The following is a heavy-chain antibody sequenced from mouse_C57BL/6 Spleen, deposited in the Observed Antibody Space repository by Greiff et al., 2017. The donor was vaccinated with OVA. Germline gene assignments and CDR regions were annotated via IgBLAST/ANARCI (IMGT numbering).Heavy chain of an antibody. CDR1: GYTFTDYY. Sequence: EVKLMESGPVLVKPGASVKMSCKASGYTFTDYYMNWVKQSHGKSLEWIGVINPYNGGTSYNQKFKGKATLTVDKSSSTAYMELNSLTSEDSAVYYCARSGGYAMDYWGQGTSVTVSS. V-gene: IGHV1-19*01. J-gene: IGHJ4*01. CDR3: ARSGGYAMDY. CDR2: INPYNGGT.